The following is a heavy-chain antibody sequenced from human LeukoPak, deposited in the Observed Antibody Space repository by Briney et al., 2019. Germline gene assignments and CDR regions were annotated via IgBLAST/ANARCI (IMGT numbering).Heavy chain of an antibody. V-gene: IGHV3-9*01. Sequence: GGSLRLSCAASGFTFDDYAMHWVRQAPGKGLEGVSGISWNSGSIGYADSVKGRFTISRDNAKNSLYLQMNSLRAEDTAFYYCAKDSSSSWYRDFDYWGQGILVTVSS. CDR1: GFTFDDYA. D-gene: IGHD6-13*01. CDR2: ISWNSGSI. CDR3: AKDSSSSWYRDFDY. J-gene: IGHJ4*02.